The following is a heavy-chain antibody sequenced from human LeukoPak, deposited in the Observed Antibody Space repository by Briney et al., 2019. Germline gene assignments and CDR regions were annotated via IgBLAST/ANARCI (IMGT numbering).Heavy chain of an antibody. Sequence: GGSLRLSCAASGFTFSSYWMYWVRQVPGKGLVWVSRINSDENSISYADSVKGRFTISRDNAKNTVYLQMNSLRAEDTAVYYCARRRPGHGIDFWGQGTLVTVSS. J-gene: IGHJ4*02. V-gene: IGHV3-74*01. D-gene: IGHD1-14*01. CDR3: ARRRPGHGIDF. CDR2: INSDENSI. CDR1: GFTFSSYW.